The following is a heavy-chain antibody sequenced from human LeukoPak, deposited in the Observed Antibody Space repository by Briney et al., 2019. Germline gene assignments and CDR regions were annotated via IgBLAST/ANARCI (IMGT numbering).Heavy chain of an antibody. V-gene: IGHV4-39*01. Sequence: SETLSLTCTVSGGSISSSSYYWGWIRQPPGKGVEWIGSIYYSGSTYYNPSLKSRVTISVDTSKNQFSLKLSSVTAADTAVYYCARSARDAFDIWGQGTMVTVSS. CDR1: GGSISSSSYY. J-gene: IGHJ3*02. CDR2: IYYSGST. CDR3: ARSARDAFDI.